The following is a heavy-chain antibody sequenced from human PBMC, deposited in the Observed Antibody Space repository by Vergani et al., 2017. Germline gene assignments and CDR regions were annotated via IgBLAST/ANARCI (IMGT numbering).Heavy chain of an antibody. D-gene: IGHD6-19*01. CDR3: TRHGRSGWAGYFQH. V-gene: IGHV4-39*01. CDR2: IYYTGTT. CDR1: GVSLGSNSYY. J-gene: IGHJ1*01. Sequence: QLQLPESGPGLVKPSETLSLTCPVSGVSLGSNSYYWGWIRQPPGKGLEWIRTIYYTGTTYYNEAHKSRLTISVDTSKNQFSLNLTSVTAADTAVYYCTRHGRSGWAGYFQHWGQGTLVTASS.